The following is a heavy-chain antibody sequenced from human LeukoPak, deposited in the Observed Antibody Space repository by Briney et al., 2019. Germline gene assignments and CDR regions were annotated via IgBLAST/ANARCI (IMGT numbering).Heavy chain of an antibody. CDR3: AKDLVSDLSTFDY. Sequence: GGSLRLSCAASGFTFSSYAMSWVRQAPGKGLEWVSAICGSGGSTYYADSVKGRFTISRDNSKNTLYLQMNSLRAEDTAVYYCAKDLVSDLSTFDYWGQGTLVTVSS. CDR1: GFTFSSYA. J-gene: IGHJ4*02. CDR2: ICGSGGST. V-gene: IGHV3-23*01. D-gene: IGHD2-15*01.